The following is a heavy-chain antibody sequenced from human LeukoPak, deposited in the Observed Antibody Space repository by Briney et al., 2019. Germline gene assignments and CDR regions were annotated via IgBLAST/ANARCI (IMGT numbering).Heavy chain of an antibody. V-gene: IGHV4-4*07. J-gene: IGHJ4*02. CDR3: ARAIAVAGEFDY. CDR1: GGSISSYY. Sequence: SETLSLTCTVSGGSISSYYWSWIRQPAGKGLEWIGRIYTSGSTNYNPSLKSRVTMPVDTSRNQFSLKLSSVTAADTAVYYCARAIAVAGEFDYWGQGTLVTVSS. CDR2: IYTSGST. D-gene: IGHD6-19*01.